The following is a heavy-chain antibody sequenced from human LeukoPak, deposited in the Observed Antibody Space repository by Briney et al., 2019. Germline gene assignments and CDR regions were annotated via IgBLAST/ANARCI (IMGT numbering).Heavy chain of an antibody. Sequence: PGGSLRLSCAASGFTVSSNYMSWVRQAPGKGLEWVSVIYSGGSTYYADSVKGRFTISRDNSKNTLYLQMNSLRAEDTAVYYCAGQDVLRFLEWSPDAFDIWGQGTMVTVSS. CDR1: GFTVSSNY. J-gene: IGHJ3*02. CDR3: AGQDVLRFLEWSPDAFDI. CDR2: IYSGGST. V-gene: IGHV3-66*02. D-gene: IGHD3-3*01.